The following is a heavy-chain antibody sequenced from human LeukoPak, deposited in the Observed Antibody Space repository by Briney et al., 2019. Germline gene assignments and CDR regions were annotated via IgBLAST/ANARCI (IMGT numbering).Heavy chain of an antibody. CDR3: AKCGVVPAAKYYYYYYGMDV. V-gene: IGHV3-23*01. J-gene: IGHJ6*02. CDR1: GFTFSSYA. Sequence: GGALRLSCGASGFTFSSYALRWGRQAPGEGRGWVSAICGSGGSTYYADSVKGRFTISRDNSKNTLYLQMNSLRAEDTAVYYCAKCGVVPAAKYYYYYYGMDVWGQGTTVTVSS. CDR2: ICGSGGST. D-gene: IGHD2-2*01.